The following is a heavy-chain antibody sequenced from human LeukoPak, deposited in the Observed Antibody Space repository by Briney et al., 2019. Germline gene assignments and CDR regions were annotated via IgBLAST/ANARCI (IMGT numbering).Heavy chain of an antibody. J-gene: IGHJ5*02. CDR1: GYTFTSYD. CDR3: ARVPAATVSFDP. V-gene: IGHV1-8*03. Sequence: GASVKVSCKASGYTFTSYDINWVRQANGQGLEWMGWMNPNSGNTGYAQKFQGRVTITRNTSISTAYMELSSLGSEDTAVYYCARVPAATVSFDPWGQGTLVTVSS. D-gene: IGHD2-2*01. CDR2: MNPNSGNT.